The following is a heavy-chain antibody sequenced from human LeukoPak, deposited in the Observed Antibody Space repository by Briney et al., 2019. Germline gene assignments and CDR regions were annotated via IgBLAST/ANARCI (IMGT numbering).Heavy chain of an antibody. V-gene: IGHV4-39*07. J-gene: IGHJ4*02. CDR3: ARVPAGVGATGGDVFDY. CDR1: GGSISSSSYY. D-gene: IGHD1-26*01. Sequence: SETLSLTCTVSGGSISSSSYYWGWIRQPPGKGLEWIGSIYYSGSTYYNPSLKSRVTISVDTSKNQFSLKLSSVTAADTAVYYCARVPAGVGATGGDVFDYWGQGTLVTVSS. CDR2: IYYSGST.